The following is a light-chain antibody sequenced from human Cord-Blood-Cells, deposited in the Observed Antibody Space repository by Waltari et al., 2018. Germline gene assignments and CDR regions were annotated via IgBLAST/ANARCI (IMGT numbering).Light chain of an antibody. Sequence: QSVLTQPPSASGTPGQRVTISGSGISSNTGRNYVYWYQQLPGPAPKLLIYRNNQRPSGVPDRFSGSKSGTSASLAISGLRSEDEADYYCAAWDDSLSGWVFGGGTKLTVL. V-gene: IGLV1-47*01. J-gene: IGLJ3*02. CDR2: RNN. CDR1: SSNTGRNY. CDR3: AAWDDSLSGWV.